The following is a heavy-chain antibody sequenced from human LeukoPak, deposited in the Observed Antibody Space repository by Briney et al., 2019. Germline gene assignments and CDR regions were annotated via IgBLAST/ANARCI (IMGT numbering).Heavy chain of an antibody. D-gene: IGHD6-13*01. Sequence: GGSLRLSCAASGFTFSNYWMHWVRQAPGKGLEWVSRLSSDGRDPSYADSVKGRFTISRDNAKNTLYMQMNSLRAEDTAVYYCARGVYEEDVNYWGQGTPVTVSS. CDR1: GFTFSNYW. J-gene: IGHJ4*02. CDR2: LSSDGRDP. CDR3: ARGVYEEDVNY. V-gene: IGHV3-74*01.